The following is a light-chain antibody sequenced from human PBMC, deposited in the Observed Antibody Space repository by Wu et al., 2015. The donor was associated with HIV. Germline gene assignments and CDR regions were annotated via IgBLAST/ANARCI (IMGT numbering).Light chain of an antibody. Sequence: EIVLTQFPGTLSLSPGERATLSCRASQSINSNSLAWYQQKPGQAPRLLIYAASDRATDIPDRFSGSGSGTDFTLTINRVEPEDFAVYYCQQYSSSAITFGGGTKVEIK. CDR2: AAS. CDR3: QQYSSSAIT. V-gene: IGKV3-20*01. J-gene: IGKJ4*01. CDR1: QSINSNS.